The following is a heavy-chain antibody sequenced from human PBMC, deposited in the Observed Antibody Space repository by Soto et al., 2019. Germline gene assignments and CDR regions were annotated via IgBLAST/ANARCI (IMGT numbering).Heavy chain of an antibody. Sequence: QVQLVQSGAEVMQPGASVKVSCKAFGYTFTSYYIQWVRQAPGQGLEWMGIINPSGGSTNYAQKFQGRDTMTREASTSTVYMELSSLRSEDTAIAYCSRGCPPRDQLGNVPGPFWGQETLVTVSS. CDR3: SRGCPPRDQLGNVPGPF. CDR2: INPSGGST. V-gene: IGHV1-46*03. D-gene: IGHD1-1*01. CDR1: GYTFTSYY. J-gene: IGHJ4*02.